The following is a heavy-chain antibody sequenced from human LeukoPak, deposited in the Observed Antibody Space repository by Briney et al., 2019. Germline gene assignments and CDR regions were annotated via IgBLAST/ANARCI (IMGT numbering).Heavy chain of an antibody. Sequence: SVKVSCKASGGTFSSYAISWVRQAPGQGLEWMGGIIPIFGTANYAQKFQGRVTITADKSTSTAYMELSSLRAEDTAVYYCARDYEGDFYFDYWGQGTLVTVSS. CDR3: ARDYEGDFYFDY. D-gene: IGHD3-16*01. V-gene: IGHV1-69*06. CDR1: GGTFSSYA. CDR2: IIPIFGTA. J-gene: IGHJ4*02.